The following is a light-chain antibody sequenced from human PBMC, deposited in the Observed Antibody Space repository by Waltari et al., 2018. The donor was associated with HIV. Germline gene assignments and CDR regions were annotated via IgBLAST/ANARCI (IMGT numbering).Light chain of an antibody. V-gene: IGLV2-14*03. CDR1: SRDVGGYNY. Sequence: QSALTQPASVSGSPGQSITISCTGTSRDVGGYNYVSWYQQHPGKAPKLMIYDVSNRPSGVSNRLSGSKSGNTASLTISGLQAEDEADYYCSSYRSSSTWVFGGGTKLTVL. J-gene: IGLJ3*02. CDR3: SSYRSSSTWV. CDR2: DVS.